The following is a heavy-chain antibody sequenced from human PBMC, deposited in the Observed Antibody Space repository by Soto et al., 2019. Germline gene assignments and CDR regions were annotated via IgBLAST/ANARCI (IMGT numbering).Heavy chain of an antibody. CDR2: IYYSGST. CDR1: GGSISSGGYY. J-gene: IGHJ4*02. V-gene: IGHV4-31*03. CDR3: ARVNRRGMNYYDSSGFRKSFDY. D-gene: IGHD3-22*01. Sequence: SETLSLTCTVSGGSISSGGYYWSWIRQHPGKGLEWIGYIYYSGSTYYNPSLKSRVTISVDTSKNQFSLKLSSVTAADTAVYYCARVNRRGMNYYDSSGFRKSFDYWGQGTLVTVSS.